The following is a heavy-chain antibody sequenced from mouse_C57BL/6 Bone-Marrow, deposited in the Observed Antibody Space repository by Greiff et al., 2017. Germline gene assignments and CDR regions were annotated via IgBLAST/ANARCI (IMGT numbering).Heavy chain of an antibody. D-gene: IGHD2-5*01. Sequence: EVKLMESGGGLVQPGGSLKLSCAASGFTFSDYGMAWVRQAPRKGPEWVAFISNLAYSIYYADTVTGRFTISRENAKNTLYLEMSSLRSEDTAMYYCARRSNLYAMDYWGQGTSVTVSS. J-gene: IGHJ4*01. CDR3: ARRSNLYAMDY. CDR2: ISNLAYSI. V-gene: IGHV5-15*04. CDR1: GFTFSDYG.